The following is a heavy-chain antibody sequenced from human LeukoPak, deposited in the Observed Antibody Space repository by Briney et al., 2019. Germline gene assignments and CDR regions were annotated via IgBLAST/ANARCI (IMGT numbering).Heavy chain of an antibody. CDR1: GFTFSSCG. CDR2: ISYDGSNK. J-gene: IGHJ4*02. D-gene: IGHD1-14*01. V-gene: IGHV3-33*05. CDR3: ARVRPGSNHVDFDY. Sequence: PGGSLRLSCAASGFTFSSCGMHWVRQAPGKGLEWVAVISYDGSNKYYAGSVKGRFTISRDNSKSTLYLQMNSLRAEDTAVYYCARVRPGSNHVDFDYWGGGTGVTVSS.